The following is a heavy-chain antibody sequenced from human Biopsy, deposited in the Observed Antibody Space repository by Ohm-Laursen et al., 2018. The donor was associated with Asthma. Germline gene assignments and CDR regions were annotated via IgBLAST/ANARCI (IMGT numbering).Heavy chain of an antibody. J-gene: IGHJ6*02. Sequence: ASVKVSCKPSGYTFNSAGITWVRQAPGQGLEWMGWISVYNGNTKVAQKLQDRVTMITDTSTSTAYMELRSLRSDDTTVYFCARAVDYSHYYGIDVWGQGTTVTVS. D-gene: IGHD3-10*01. CDR2: ISVYNGNT. V-gene: IGHV1-18*01. CDR3: ARAVDYSHYYGIDV. CDR1: GYTFNSAG.